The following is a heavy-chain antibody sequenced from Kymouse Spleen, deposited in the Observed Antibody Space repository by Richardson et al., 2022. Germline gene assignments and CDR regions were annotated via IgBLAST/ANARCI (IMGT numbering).Heavy chain of an antibody. CDR1: GGSFSGYY. CDR3: ARGFNWGYYYGMDV. V-gene: IGHV4-34*01. J-gene: IGHJ6*02. Sequence: QVQLQQWGAGLLKPSETLSLTCAVYGGSFSGYYWSWIRQPPGKGLEWIGEINHSGSTNYNPSLKSRVTISVDTSKNQFSLKLSSVTAADTAVYYCARGFNWGYYYGMDVWGQGTTVTVSS. CDR2: INHSGST. D-gene: IGHD7-27*02.